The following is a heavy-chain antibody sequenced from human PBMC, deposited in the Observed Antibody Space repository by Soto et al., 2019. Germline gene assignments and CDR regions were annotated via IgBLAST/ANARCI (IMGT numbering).Heavy chain of an antibody. D-gene: IGHD3-10*01. CDR1: GGSISSYY. J-gene: IGHJ5*02. Sequence: SSETLSLTCTVSGGSISSYYWSWIRQPPGKGLEWIGYIYYSGSTNYNPSLKSRVTISVDTSKNQFSLKLSSVTAADTAVYYCARSATRPLYGSEQFDPWGQGTLVTVSS. CDR3: ARSATRPLYGSEQFDP. V-gene: IGHV4-59*01. CDR2: IYYSGST.